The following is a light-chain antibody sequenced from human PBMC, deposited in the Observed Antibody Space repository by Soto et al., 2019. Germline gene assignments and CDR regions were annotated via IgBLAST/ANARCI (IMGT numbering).Light chain of an antibody. CDR1: SSDVGDYNY. J-gene: IGLJ3*02. CDR2: AVN. Sequence: QSALTQPRSVSGSPGQSVTISCTGTSSDVGDYNYVSWYQQHPGKAPKLLIYAVNMRPSGVPDRFSGSKSGNTASLTISGLHAEDEADYSCCSYAGRYTWVFGGGTKLTVL. CDR3: CSYAGRYTWV. V-gene: IGLV2-11*01.